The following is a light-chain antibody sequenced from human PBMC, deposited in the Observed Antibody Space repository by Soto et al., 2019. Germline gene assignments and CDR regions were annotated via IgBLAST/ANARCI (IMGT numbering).Light chain of an antibody. Sequence: QSALTQPRSVSGSPGQSVTISCTGTSSDVGGYNYVSWYQQLPGKAPKLMIYDVGKRPSGVPDRFSGSKSGNTASLTISGLQAEDEADYYCYSYAGHSYVFGPGTKVTVL. J-gene: IGLJ1*01. CDR3: YSYAGHSYV. CDR1: SSDVGGYNY. V-gene: IGLV2-11*01. CDR2: DVG.